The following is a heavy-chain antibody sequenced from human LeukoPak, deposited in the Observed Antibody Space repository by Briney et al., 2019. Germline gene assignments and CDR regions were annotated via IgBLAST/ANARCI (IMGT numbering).Heavy chain of an antibody. CDR1: GFTFTTYA. J-gene: IGHJ4*02. CDR3: ARDEYLWSGYYPNQVFDY. V-gene: IGHV3-23*01. Sequence: LPGGSLRLSCAASGFTFTTYAMTWVRQAPGKGLEWVSRISDSGGSTYYADSVKGRFTISRDNAKNSLYLQMNSLRAEDTAEYYCARDEYLWSGYYPNQVFDYWGQGTLVAVSS. CDR2: ISDSGGST. D-gene: IGHD3-3*01.